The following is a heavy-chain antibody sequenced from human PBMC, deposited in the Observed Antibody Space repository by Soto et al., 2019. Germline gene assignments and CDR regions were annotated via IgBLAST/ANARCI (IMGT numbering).Heavy chain of an antibody. J-gene: IGHJ6*02. D-gene: IGHD4-17*01. CDR3: ARVWERTVTTRNYFYGIDV. V-gene: IGHV3-23*01. CDR1: GFTFYSYA. CDR2: ISGSGDST. Sequence: GGSLRLSCAASGFTFYSYAMTWVRQAPGKALEWVSTISGSGDSTYYADSVKGRFSISRDNYKNTVSLQMNSLRAENTAVYFCARVWERTVTTRNYFYGIDVWGRGTTVTVSS.